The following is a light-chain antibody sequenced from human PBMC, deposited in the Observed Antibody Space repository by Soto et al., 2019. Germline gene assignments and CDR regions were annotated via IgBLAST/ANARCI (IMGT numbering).Light chain of an antibody. Sequence: DIVVTQSPLSLPVTPGEPASISCRSSQNLLHSNGYNYLVWYLQKPGQSPQLLFYLGSTRASGVPDRFSGSGAGADFTLKSRRVEAEDVGVYYCMRALQTPYTFGQGTKLGIK. CDR3: MRALQTPYT. J-gene: IGKJ2*01. CDR1: QNLLHSNGYNY. V-gene: IGKV2-28*01. CDR2: LGS.